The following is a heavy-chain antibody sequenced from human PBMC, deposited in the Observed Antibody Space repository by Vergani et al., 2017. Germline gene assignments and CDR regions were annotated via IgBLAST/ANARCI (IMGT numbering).Heavy chain of an antibody. J-gene: IGHJ4*02. CDR2: IIPILGIA. Sequence: QVQLVQSGAEVKKPGSSVKVSCKASGGTFSSYTISWVRQAPGQGLEWMGRIIPILGIANYAQKFQGRVTITADKSTSTAYMGLSSLRSEDTAVYYCARAVVVVAALDYWGQGTLVTVSS. V-gene: IGHV1-69*02. D-gene: IGHD2-15*01. CDR1: GGTFSSYT. CDR3: ARAVVVVAALDY.